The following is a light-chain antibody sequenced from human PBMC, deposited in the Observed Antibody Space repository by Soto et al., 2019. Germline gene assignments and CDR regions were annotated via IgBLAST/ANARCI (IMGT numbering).Light chain of an antibody. CDR1: QSVYNY. V-gene: IGKV3-15*01. Sequence: EIVLTQSPGTLSLSPGERATLSCRASQSVYNYLAWYQQKPGQAPRLLIYGASTRATGIPARFSGSGSGTEFTLTISSLQSEDFAVYYCQQHINWPITFGQGTRLEIK. CDR3: QQHINWPIT. J-gene: IGKJ5*01. CDR2: GAS.